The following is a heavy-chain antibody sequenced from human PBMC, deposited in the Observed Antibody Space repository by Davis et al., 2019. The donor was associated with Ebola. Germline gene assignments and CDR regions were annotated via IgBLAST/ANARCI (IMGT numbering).Heavy chain of an antibody. V-gene: IGHV4-39*01. J-gene: IGHJ4*02. D-gene: IGHD3-22*01. CDR3: GRHSHNSGFDY. CDR1: GGSMSISGYY. Sequence: MPSDTLSLTCTVSGGSMSISGYYWTWIRQPPGKGPPWIGSIYYSGTTYYNPSLKSRVTISVDTSKSQFSLKLNSVTGADTAVYYCGRHSHNSGFDYWGQGPLVTVSS. CDR2: IYYSGTT.